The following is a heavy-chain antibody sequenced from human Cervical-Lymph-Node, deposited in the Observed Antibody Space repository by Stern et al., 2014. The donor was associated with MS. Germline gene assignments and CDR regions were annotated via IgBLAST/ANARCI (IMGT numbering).Heavy chain of an antibody. D-gene: IGHD4-17*01. CDR2: IHPSGNT. J-gene: IGHJ4*02. Sequence: VQLQESGPGLVKPSQTLSLTCTVSGGSISSGGYYWSWIRQHPGKGLEWIGYIHPSGNTYYNPSLKSRLTISVDTSKNQFSLKLSPVTAADTAVYYCARDSGALTMVTTGSIDYWGQGTLVTVSS. V-gene: IGHV4-31*03. CDR3: ARDSGALTMVTTGSIDY. CDR1: GGSISSGGYY.